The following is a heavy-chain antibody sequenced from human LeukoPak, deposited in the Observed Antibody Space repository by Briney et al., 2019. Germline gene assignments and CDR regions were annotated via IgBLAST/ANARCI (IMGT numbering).Heavy chain of an antibody. CDR1: GFTFSSYA. CDR3: ARASPFYDFWSWYFDY. Sequence: GGSLRLSCAASGFTFSSYAMSWVRQAPGKGLEWVSSISSSSSYIYYADSVKGRFTISRDNAKNSLYLQVNSLRVEDTAVYYCARASPFYDFWSWYFDYWGQGTLVTVSS. V-gene: IGHV3-21*01. CDR2: ISSSSSYI. D-gene: IGHD3-3*01. J-gene: IGHJ4*02.